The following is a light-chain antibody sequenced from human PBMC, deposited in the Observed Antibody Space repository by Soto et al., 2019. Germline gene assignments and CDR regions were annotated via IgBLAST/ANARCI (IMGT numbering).Light chain of an antibody. V-gene: IGKV1-5*01. CDR3: QHYNTFSPT. CDR2: DVS. CDR1: QNINGR. Sequence: DIQMTQSHSTLSASVGDRVTITCRASQNINGRLAWYQQKPGKAPDLLIYDVSTLESGVPSRFSGSSSGTELTLTISSLQPDDFATYYCQHYNTFSPTFGQGTKVVIK. J-gene: IGKJ1*01.